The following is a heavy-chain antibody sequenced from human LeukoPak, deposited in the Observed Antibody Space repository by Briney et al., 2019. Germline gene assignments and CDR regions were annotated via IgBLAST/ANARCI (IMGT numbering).Heavy chain of an antibody. CDR3: AREGSSEEFDY. D-gene: IGHD6-19*01. CDR1: GFPFTPYT. V-gene: IGHV3-21*01. CDR2: MSTSGTYT. J-gene: IGHJ4*02. Sequence: GGCLRLSCAASGFPFTPYTMNWIRQAPGKGQEWVASMSTSGTYTYYADSVKGRFTVSRDNAKNSLYLQMNSLRAEDTAVYYCAREGSSEEFDYWGQGTLVTVSS.